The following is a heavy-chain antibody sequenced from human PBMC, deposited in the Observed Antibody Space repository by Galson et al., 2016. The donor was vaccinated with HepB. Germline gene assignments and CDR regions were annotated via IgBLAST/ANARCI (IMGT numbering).Heavy chain of an antibody. Sequence: SVKVSCKASGGTLSSYAINWVRQAPGQGLHWVGRIIPILGVTNYAQKFQGRVTISADESTSTAYMELSSLRPEDTAMYYCAQGTAIFGGNYYYGVDVWGQGTTVTVSS. D-gene: IGHD3-3*01. J-gene: IGHJ6*02. CDR2: IIPILGVT. V-gene: IGHV1-69*04. CDR1: GGTLSSYA. CDR3: AQGTAIFGGNYYYGVDV.